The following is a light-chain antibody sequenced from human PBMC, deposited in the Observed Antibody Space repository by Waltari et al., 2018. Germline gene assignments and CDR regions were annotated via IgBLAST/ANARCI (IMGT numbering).Light chain of an antibody. J-gene: IGLJ1*01. CDR1: TRDVGAYNY. CDR2: EVN. CDR3: SSYAASDNFV. Sequence: QSALTQPPSASGSPGQSVTISCTGTTRDVGAYNYVPWYQHPPGKAPKLIIYEVNKRPSGVPDRFSGSKSGNTASLTVAGLQAEDEADYYCSSYAASDNFVFGTGTEVIVL. V-gene: IGLV2-8*01.